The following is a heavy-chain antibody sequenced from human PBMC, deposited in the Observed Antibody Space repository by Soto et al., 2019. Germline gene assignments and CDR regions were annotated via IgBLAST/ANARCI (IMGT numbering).Heavy chain of an antibody. CDR3: ARAENYYDFWSGSRNWFDP. Sequence: PSETLSLTCTVSGGSISSYYWSWIRQPPGKGLEWIGYIYYSGSTNYNPSLKSRVTISVDTSKNQFSLKLSSVTAAGTAVYYCARAENYYDFWSGSRNWFDPWGQGTLVTVSS. V-gene: IGHV4-59*01. J-gene: IGHJ5*02. CDR1: GGSISSYY. D-gene: IGHD3-3*01. CDR2: IYYSGST.